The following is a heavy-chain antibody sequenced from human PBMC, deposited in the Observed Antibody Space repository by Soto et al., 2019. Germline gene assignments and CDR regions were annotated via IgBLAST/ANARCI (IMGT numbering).Heavy chain of an antibody. V-gene: IGHV3-23*01. Sequence: GGSLRLSCAASGFTFSSYAMSWVRQAPGKGLEWVSAISGSGGSTYYADSVKGRFTISRDNSKNTLYLQMNSLRAEDTAVYYSAKDEATTEFRHARNAETCYYYGMDVWGKGTPVTVSS. CDR2: ISGSGGST. D-gene: IGHD1-1*01. CDR1: GFTFSSYA. J-gene: IGHJ6*04. CDR3: AKDEATTEFRHARNAETCYYYGMDV.